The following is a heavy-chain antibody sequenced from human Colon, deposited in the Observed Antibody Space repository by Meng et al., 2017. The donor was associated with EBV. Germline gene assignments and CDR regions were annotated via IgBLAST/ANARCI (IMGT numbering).Heavy chain of an antibody. CDR1: GGSFCGYY. CDR3: ARQAPYYFDSSGRFDY. Sequence: QVQLQQWGAGLLKPSXXLSLTXAVYGGSFCGYYWSWIRQPPGKGLKWIGEINHSGSTNYNPSLKSRVAISVDTSKNQFSLKMRSVTAADTAVYYCARQAPYYFDSSGRFDYWGHGTLVTVSS. J-gene: IGHJ4*01. D-gene: IGHD3-22*01. V-gene: IGHV4-34*01. CDR2: INHSGST.